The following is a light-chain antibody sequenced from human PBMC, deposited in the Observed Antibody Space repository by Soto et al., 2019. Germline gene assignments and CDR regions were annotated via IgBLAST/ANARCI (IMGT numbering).Light chain of an antibody. CDR3: QQRSNWPPIT. J-gene: IGKJ5*01. CDR2: DAS. CDR1: QSVSSY. V-gene: IGKV3-11*01. Sequence: EIVLTQSPATLSLSPGERATLSCRASQSVSSYLAWYQQKPGQAPRLLIYDASNRATCIPARFSGSGSGTDLTLTISSLEPEDFAVYYCQQRSNWPPITFGQGTRLEIK.